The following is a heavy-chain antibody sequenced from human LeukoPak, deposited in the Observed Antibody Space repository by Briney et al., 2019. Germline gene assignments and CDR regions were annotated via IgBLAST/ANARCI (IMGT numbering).Heavy chain of an antibody. J-gene: IGHJ4*02. Sequence: SVKVSCKASGGTFSSYAISWVRQAPGQGLEWMGGIIPIFGTANYAQKFQGRVMITTDESTSTAYMELSSLRSEDTAVYYCARVNTIFGVWGPFDYWGQGTLVTVSS. V-gene: IGHV1-69*05. CDR3: ARVNTIFGVWGPFDY. CDR1: GGTFSSYA. CDR2: IIPIFGTA. D-gene: IGHD3-3*01.